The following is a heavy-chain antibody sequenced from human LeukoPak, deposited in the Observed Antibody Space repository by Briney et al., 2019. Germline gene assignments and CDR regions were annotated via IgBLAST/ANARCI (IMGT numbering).Heavy chain of an antibody. CDR2: INPNSGDT. J-gene: IGHJ4*02. V-gene: IGHV1-2*02. CDR1: GYTFTGYY. D-gene: IGHD3-10*01. Sequence: WASVKVSCKASGYTFTGYYMHWVRQAPGQGREWMGWINPNSGDTNYAQKFQGRVTMTRDTSISTAYMELSRLRSDDTAVYYCARDWGAYYYESGTLSHFDYWGQGTLVTVSS. CDR3: ARDWGAYYYESGTLSHFDY.